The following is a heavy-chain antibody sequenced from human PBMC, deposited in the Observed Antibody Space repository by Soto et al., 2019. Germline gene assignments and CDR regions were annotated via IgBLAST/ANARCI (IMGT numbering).Heavy chain of an antibody. CDR1: GGSFRGYY. CDR2: INHSGST. Sequence: SETLSLTCAVYGGSFRGYYWSWIRQPPGKGLEWIGEINHSGSTNYNPSLKSRVTISVDTSKNQFSLKLSSVTAADTAVYYCAGGIFGVVIMNPYYYYYYGMDVWGQGTTVT. J-gene: IGHJ6*02. D-gene: IGHD3-3*01. V-gene: IGHV4-34*01. CDR3: AGGIFGVVIMNPYYYYYYGMDV.